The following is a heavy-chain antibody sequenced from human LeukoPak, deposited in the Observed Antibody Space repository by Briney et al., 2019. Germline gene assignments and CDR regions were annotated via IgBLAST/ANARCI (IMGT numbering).Heavy chain of an antibody. CDR3: AKVAAGNSLHFDY. CDR1: GFTLSGNW. J-gene: IGHJ4*02. CDR2: ISGSGGTT. Sequence: GGSLRLSCAGSGFTLSGNWMHWVRQAPGKGLEWVSAISGSGGTTYYADSVKGRFTISRDNSKNTLYLQMNSLRAEDTAVYYCAKVAAGNSLHFDYWGQGTLVTVSS. D-gene: IGHD6-13*01. V-gene: IGHV3-23*01.